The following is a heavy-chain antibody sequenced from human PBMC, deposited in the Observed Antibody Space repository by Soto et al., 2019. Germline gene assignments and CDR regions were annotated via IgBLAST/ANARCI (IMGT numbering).Heavy chain of an antibody. CDR2: IIPITGTA. CDR1: GGTFGSYG. Sequence: QVQLVQSGAEVKKPGSSVKVSCKASGGTFGSYGISWVRQAPGQGPEWMGGIIPITGTANYAQKFQGRVTMTADESTSTASMQLSSLRSEDTAVYYCARSQGSSTSLEIYYYYYYGMDVWGQGTTVTVSS. D-gene: IGHD2-2*01. J-gene: IGHJ6*02. CDR3: ARSQGSSTSLEIYYYYYYGMDV. V-gene: IGHV1-69*01.